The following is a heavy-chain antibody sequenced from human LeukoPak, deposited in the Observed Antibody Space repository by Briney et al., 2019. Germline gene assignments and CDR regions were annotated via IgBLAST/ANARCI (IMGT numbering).Heavy chain of an antibody. J-gene: IGHJ6*03. D-gene: IGHD3-22*01. V-gene: IGHV3-30*02. CDR2: IRYDGSNK. CDR3: AKGGLPYDSSGYYNPQSSYYYYYYRDV. CDR1: GFTFSSYG. Sequence: GGSLRLSCAASGFTFSSYGMHWVRQAPGKGLEWVAFIRYDGSNKYYADSVKGRFTISRDNSKNTLYLQMNSLRAEDTAVYYCAKGGLPYDSSGYYNPQSSYYYYYYRDVWGKGTTVTVSS.